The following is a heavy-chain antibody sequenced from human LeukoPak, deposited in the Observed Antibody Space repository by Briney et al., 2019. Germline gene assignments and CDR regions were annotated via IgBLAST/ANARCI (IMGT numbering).Heavy chain of an antibody. CDR3: ARTRGCSGGSCYSRRFDY. V-gene: IGHV4-61*01. D-gene: IGHD2-15*01. CDR1: GGSVSSGSYY. J-gene: IGHJ4*02. CDR2: INHSGST. Sequence: SETLSLTCTVSGGSVSSGSYYWSWIRQPPGKGLEWIGEINHSGSTNYNPSLKSRVTISVDTSKNQFSLKLSSVTAADTAVYYCARTRGCSGGSCYSRRFDYWGQGTLVTVSS.